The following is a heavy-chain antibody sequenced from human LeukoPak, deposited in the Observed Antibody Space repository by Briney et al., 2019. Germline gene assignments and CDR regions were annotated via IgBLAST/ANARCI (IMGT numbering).Heavy chain of an antibody. V-gene: IGHV3-7*01. Sequence: GESLRLSCVASGFTFSTYYMSWVRQAPGKGLEWVASIRQDGREKYYVDPVKGRFTISRDNAENSLYLQMNSLRAEDTAVYYCARDVPYYDFWSGYYWRSNGMDVWGQGTTVTVSS. CDR1: GFTFSTYY. CDR2: IRQDGREK. J-gene: IGHJ6*02. CDR3: ARDVPYYDFWSGYYWRSNGMDV. D-gene: IGHD3-3*01.